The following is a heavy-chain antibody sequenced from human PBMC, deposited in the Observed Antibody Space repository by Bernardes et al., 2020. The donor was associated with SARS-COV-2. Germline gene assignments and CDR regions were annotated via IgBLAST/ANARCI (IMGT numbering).Heavy chain of an antibody. D-gene: IGHD2-8*01. V-gene: IGHV4-31*03. CDR3: ARGVRCMLPPLYCYGMDV. Sequence: TLSLPCTVSGGSISSGGSYWSWIRQHPGPGLAWIGYIYYSGSTYYNPSLKSRVTISVDTSKNQFSLKLSSVTAADTAVYYCARGVRCMLPPLYCYGMDVWGQGTTVTGSS. CDR2: IYYSGST. J-gene: IGHJ6*02. CDR1: GGSISSGGSY.